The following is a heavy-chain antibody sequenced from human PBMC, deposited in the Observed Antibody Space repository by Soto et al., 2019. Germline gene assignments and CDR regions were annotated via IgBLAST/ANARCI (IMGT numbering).Heavy chain of an antibody. V-gene: IGHV3-21*01. Sequence: PVGSLRLSCAASGFTFSSYSMNWVRQAPGKGLEWVSSISSSSSYIYYADSVKGRFTISRDNAKNSLYLQMNSLRAEDTAVYYCVRDGHDAFDIWGQGTMVTVSS. CDR3: VRDGHDAFDI. J-gene: IGHJ3*02. CDR2: ISSSSSYI. CDR1: GFTFSSYS.